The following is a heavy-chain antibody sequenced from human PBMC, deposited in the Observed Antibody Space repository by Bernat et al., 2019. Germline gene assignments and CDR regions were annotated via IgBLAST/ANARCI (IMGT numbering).Heavy chain of an antibody. V-gene: IGHV4-59*01. CDR1: GASIRSNY. J-gene: IGHJ4*02. D-gene: IGHD6-19*01. CDR3: AREISSAYYHFDY. Sequence: QVQLQESGPGLVKPSETLSLTCIVSGASIRSNYWSWIRQPPGKGLEWIWYFDYTGSTNYNPSLKSRVTISGDTSRNQFSLKLYSVTAADTAVYYCAREISSAYYHFDYWGQGILVTVSS. CDR2: FDYTGST.